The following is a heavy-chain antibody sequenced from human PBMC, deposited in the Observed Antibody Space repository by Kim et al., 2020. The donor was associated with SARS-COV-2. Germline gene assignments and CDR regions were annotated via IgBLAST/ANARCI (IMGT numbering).Heavy chain of an antibody. CDR1: GFTFDDYA. J-gene: IGHJ6*02. Sequence: GGSLRLSCAASGFTFDDYAMHWVRQAPGKGLEWVSLISGDGGSTYYADSVKGRFTISRDNSKNSLYLQMNSLRTEDTALYYCAKDIMAEIFGDNYYYYYGMDVWGQGTTVTVSS. V-gene: IGHV3-43*02. CDR2: ISGDGGST. CDR3: AKDIMAEIFGDNYYYYYGMDV. D-gene: IGHD3-16*01.